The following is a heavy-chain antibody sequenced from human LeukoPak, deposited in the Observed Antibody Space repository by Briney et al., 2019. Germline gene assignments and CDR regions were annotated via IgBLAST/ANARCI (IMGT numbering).Heavy chain of an antibody. CDR2: IRYDGSNK. Sequence: PGGSLRLSCAASGLTFSSYGMHWVRQAPGKGLEWVAFIRYDGSNKYYADSVKGRFTISRDNSKNTLYLQMNSLRAEDTAVYYCAKEVVVVPAALGGDYWGQGTLVTVSS. CDR1: GLTFSSYG. V-gene: IGHV3-30*02. D-gene: IGHD2-2*01. J-gene: IGHJ4*02. CDR3: AKEVVVVPAALGGDY.